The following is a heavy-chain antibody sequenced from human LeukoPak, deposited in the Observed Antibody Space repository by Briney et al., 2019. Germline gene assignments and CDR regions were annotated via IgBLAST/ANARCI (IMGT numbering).Heavy chain of an antibody. CDR3: ARVGSLYLGDFDY. D-gene: IGHD3-16*01. CDR1: GFTFNTFG. CDR2: ISSVANTM. V-gene: IGHV3-48*01. J-gene: IGHJ4*02. Sequence: PGGSLRLSCAASGFTFNTFGMNWVRQAPGKGLEWFSYISSVANTMYYADSVKGRFTISRDNAKNSLYLQMNSLRAEDTAVYYCARVGSLYLGDFDYWGQGTQVTVSS.